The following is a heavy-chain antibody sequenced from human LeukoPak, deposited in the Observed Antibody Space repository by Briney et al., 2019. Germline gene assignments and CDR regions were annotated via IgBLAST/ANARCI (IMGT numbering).Heavy chain of an antibody. D-gene: IGHD3-10*01. CDR3: ARGLKGSGSYYKITNWFVP. Sequence: PSETLSLTCAVYGGSFSGYYWSWIRQPPGKGLEWIGEINHSGSTNYNPSLKSRVTISVDTSKSQFSLKLSSVTAADTAVYYCARGLKGSGSYYKITNWFVPWGQGTLVTVSS. CDR1: GGSFSGYY. CDR2: INHSGST. J-gene: IGHJ5*02. V-gene: IGHV4-34*01.